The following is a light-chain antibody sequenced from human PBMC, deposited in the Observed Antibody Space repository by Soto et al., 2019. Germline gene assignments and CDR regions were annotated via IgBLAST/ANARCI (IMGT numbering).Light chain of an antibody. CDR3: QEYYTYPWT. V-gene: IGKV1-5*03. CDR2: KVS. Sequence: DIQMTQSPSTLSASVGDRVTITCRASQSISSWLAWYQQKPGKAPKFLIHKVSTLVSGVPSRFSGSGSGTEFTLTISSLQPDDFATDFCQEYYTYPWTFGQGTKVDI. J-gene: IGKJ1*01. CDR1: QSISSW.